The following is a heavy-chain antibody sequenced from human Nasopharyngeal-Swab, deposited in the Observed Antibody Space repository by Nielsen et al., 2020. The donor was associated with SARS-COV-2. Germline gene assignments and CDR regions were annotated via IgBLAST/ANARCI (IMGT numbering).Heavy chain of an antibody. Sequence: PVKVSCKASGCTFSSYAISWVRQAPGQGLEWMGGIIPILGIANYAQKFQGRVTITADKSTSTAYMELSSLRSEDTAVYYCARSQLERPADVWGQGTTVTVSS. V-gene: IGHV1-69*10. CDR3: ARSQLERPADV. D-gene: IGHD1-1*01. CDR1: GCTFSSYA. CDR2: IIPILGIA. J-gene: IGHJ6*02.